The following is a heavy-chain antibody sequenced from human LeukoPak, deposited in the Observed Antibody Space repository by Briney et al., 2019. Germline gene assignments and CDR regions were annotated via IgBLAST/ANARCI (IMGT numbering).Heavy chain of an antibody. CDR3: ARGRYCTTTSCTYWYFDL. V-gene: IGHV4-4*07. CDR2: VYSSGTT. CDR1: GGSISSYY. Sequence: SETLSLTCTVSGGSISSYYWSWIRQPTGEGLEWIGRVYSSGTTNYNPSLQSRVTMSVDSSKNEFSLKLNSVTAADTAVYYCARGRYCTTTSCTYWYFDLWGRGTLVTVSS. D-gene: IGHD2-2*01. J-gene: IGHJ2*01.